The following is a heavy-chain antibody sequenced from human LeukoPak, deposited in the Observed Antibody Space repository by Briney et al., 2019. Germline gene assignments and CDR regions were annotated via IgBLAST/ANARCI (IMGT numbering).Heavy chain of an antibody. Sequence: SETLSLICAVSGGSISSGDYSWSWIRQPPGKGLEWIGNIYYSGSTYYNPSLKSRVNISVDTSKNQFSLKLTSVTAADTAVYYCARSQFYGSGSYPFDYWGQGILVTVSS. V-gene: IGHV4-30-4*07. CDR3: ARSQFYGSGSYPFDY. J-gene: IGHJ4*02. CDR2: IYYSGST. D-gene: IGHD3-10*01. CDR1: GGSISSGDYS.